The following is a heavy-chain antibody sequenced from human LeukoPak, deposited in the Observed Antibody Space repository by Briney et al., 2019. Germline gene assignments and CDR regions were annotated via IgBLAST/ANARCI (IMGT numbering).Heavy chain of an antibody. CDR1: GGSISSGSYY. Sequence: SQTLSLTCTVSGGSISSGSYYWSWIRQPAGKGLEWIGRIYTSGSTNYNPSLKSRVTISVDTSKNQFSLKLSSVTAADTAVYYCARDRRFDPWGQGTLVTVSS. V-gene: IGHV4-61*02. CDR2: IYTSGST. J-gene: IGHJ5*02. CDR3: ARDRRFDP.